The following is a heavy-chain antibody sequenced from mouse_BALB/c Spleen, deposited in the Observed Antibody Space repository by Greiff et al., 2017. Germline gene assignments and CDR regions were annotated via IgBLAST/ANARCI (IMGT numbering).Heavy chain of an antibody. J-gene: IGHJ4*01. CDR2: IYPGGGYT. CDR3: ARGLLPYYAMDY. D-gene: IGHD2-3*01. V-gene: IGHV1-63*02. Sequence: VKLQESGAELVRPGTSVKISCKASGYTFTNYWLGWVKQRPGHGLEWIGDIYPGGGYTNYNEKFKGKATLTADTSSSTAYMQLSSLTSEDSAVYFCARGLLPYYAMDYWGQGTSVTVSS. CDR1: GYTFTNYW.